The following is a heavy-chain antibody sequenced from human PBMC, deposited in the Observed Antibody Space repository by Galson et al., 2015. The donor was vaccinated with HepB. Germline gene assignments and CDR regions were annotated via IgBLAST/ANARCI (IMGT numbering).Heavy chain of an antibody. CDR1: GGSISSSSYY. J-gene: IGHJ5*02. CDR2: IYYSGST. V-gene: IGHV4-39*01. CDR3: ASTLPFPVDTWFDP. Sequence: ETLSLTCTVSGGSISSSSYYWGWIRQPPGKGLEWIGSIYYSGSTYYNPSLQSRVTISVDTSKNQFSLKLSSVTAADTAVYYCASTLPFPVDTWFDPWGQGTLVTVSS. D-gene: IGHD5-18*01.